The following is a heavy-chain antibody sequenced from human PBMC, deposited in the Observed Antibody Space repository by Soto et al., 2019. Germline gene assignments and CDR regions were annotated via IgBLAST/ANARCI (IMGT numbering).Heavy chain of an antibody. CDR3: ARGPSSLTRFDY. D-gene: IGHD2-2*01. CDR1: GFTFSSYA. J-gene: IGHJ4*02. Sequence: GGSLRLSCAASGFTFSSYAMHWVRQAPGKGLEWVAVISYDGSNKYYADSVKGRFTISRDNSKITLYLQMHSLRAEDTAVYYCARGPSSLTRFDYWGQGTLVTVSS. V-gene: IGHV3-30-3*01. CDR2: ISYDGSNK.